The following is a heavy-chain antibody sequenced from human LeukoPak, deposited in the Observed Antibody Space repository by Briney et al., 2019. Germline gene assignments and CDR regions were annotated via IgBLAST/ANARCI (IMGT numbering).Heavy chain of an antibody. CDR3: MRHGSGSYYKYYFDY. V-gene: IGHV4-39*07. J-gene: IGHJ4*02. D-gene: IGHD3-10*01. Sequence: SETLSLTCTVSGGSISSTTYYWGWIRQPPGKGLEWIGRIYTSGTTNYNPSLKSRVTMSLDTSKNQFSLKLSSVTAADAAVYYCMRHGSGSYYKYYFDYWGQGTLVTVSS. CDR2: IYTSGTT. CDR1: GGSISSTTYY.